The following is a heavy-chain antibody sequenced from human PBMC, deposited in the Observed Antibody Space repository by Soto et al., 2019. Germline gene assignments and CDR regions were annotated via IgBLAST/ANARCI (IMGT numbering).Heavy chain of an antibody. CDR2: ISGSGGST. CDR1: GFTFSSYA. Sequence: GGSLRLSCAASGFTFSSYAMSWVRQAPGKGLEWVSAISGSGGSTYYADSVKGRFTISRANSKNTLYLQMNSLRAEDTAVYYCAKDAIAVAGLYYYGMDVWGQGTTVTVSS. J-gene: IGHJ6*02. CDR3: AKDAIAVAGLYYYGMDV. D-gene: IGHD6-19*01. V-gene: IGHV3-23*01.